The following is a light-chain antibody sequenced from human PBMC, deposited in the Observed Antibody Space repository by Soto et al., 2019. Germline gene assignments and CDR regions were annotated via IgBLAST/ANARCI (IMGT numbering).Light chain of an antibody. J-gene: IGKJ3*01. CDR3: LQDNNWPPFT. CDR1: QNANNT. CDR2: DAS. V-gene: IGKV3-15*01. Sequence: EIVMTQSPATLSVSPGEGATLSCRASQNANNTLAWYQQKPGQPPRLLIYDASTRATGIPARFSGSGSGTEFTLTINVLQSEDVAVYYCLQDNNWPPFTFGPGTKVDIK.